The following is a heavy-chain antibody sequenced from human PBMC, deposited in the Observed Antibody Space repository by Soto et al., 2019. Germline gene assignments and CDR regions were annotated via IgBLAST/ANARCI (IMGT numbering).Heavy chain of an antibody. D-gene: IGHD6-13*01. CDR1: GFTFSSNW. CDR3: ATVPWTAAAS. CDR2: IKPDGSEQ. V-gene: IGHV3-7*01. J-gene: IGHJ5*02. Sequence: GGSLRLSCAASGFTFSSNWMNWVRQAPGKGLEWVATIKPDGSEQDYVESVKGRFTISRDNAKNSVHLQMNSLRAEDTAVYYCATVPWTAAASWGQGTLVTVSS.